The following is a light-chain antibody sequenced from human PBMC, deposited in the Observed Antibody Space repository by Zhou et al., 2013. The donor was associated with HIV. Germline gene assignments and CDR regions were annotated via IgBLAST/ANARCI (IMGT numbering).Light chain of an antibody. CDR2: GAS. Sequence: EIVLTQSPGTLSLSPGERATLSCRASQSVSSSYLAWYQQKPGQAPRLLIYGASSRATGIPDRFSGSGSGTDFTLTISSLQPEDFATYYCQQYNRFPLTFGGGTKVEIK. CDR3: QQYNRFPLT. J-gene: IGKJ4*01. CDR1: QSVSSSY. V-gene: IGKV3-20*01.